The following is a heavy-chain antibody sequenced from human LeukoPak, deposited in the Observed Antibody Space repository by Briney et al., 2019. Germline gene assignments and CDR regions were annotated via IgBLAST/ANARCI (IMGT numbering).Heavy chain of an antibody. CDR3: ARLRAYDSSGYYPFDY. Sequence: PSETLSLTCTVSGASISSYYWSWIRQPPGKGLEWIGYIYYSGSTNYNPSLKSRVTISVDTSKNQFSLKLSSVTAADTALYYCARLRAYDSSGYYPFDYWGQGTLVTVSS. CDR2: IYYSGST. CDR1: GASISSYY. D-gene: IGHD3-22*01. V-gene: IGHV4-59*08. J-gene: IGHJ4*02.